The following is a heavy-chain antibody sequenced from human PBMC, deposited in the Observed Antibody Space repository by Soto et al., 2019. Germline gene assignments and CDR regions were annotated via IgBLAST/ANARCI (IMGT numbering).Heavy chain of an antibody. CDR3: ARGLPLYDFWSGYTKHYYYYGMDV. CDR1: GYTFTSND. CDR2: MNPNSGNT. J-gene: IGHJ6*02. D-gene: IGHD3-3*01. Sequence: GASVKVSCKASGYTFTSNDINWVRQATGQGLEWKGWMNPNSGNTGYAQKFQGRVTMTRNTSISTAYMELSSLRSEDTAVYYCARGLPLYDFWSGYTKHYYYYGMDVWGQGTTVTVSS. V-gene: IGHV1-8*01.